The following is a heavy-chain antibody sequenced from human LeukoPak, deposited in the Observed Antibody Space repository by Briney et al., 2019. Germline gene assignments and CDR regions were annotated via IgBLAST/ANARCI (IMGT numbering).Heavy chain of an antibody. CDR1: GGSVRDNY. J-gene: IGHJ4*02. Sequence: SETLSLTCAVYGGSVRDNYWSWIRQPPGKGLEWIGEIHHSGSTKYNPSLRSRVTISLDTSKNQFSLKLNSMTAADTAVYYCAGHVSAAAGGRWGQGTLVTVSS. V-gene: IGHV4-34*01. CDR2: IHHSGST. D-gene: IGHD6-13*01. CDR3: AGHVSAAAGGR.